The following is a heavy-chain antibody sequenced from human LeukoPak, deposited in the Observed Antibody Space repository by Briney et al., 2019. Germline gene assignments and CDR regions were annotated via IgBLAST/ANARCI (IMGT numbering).Heavy chain of an antibody. J-gene: IGHJ6*03. V-gene: IGHV1-2*02. CDR2: INPNSGGT. CDR3: ARDGGDGYNFWPAGVMDV. Sequence: ASVKVSCKASGYTFTGYYMHWVRQAPGQGLEWMGWINPNSGGTNYAQKFQGRVTMTRDTSICTAYMELSRLRSDDTAVYYCARDGGDGYNFWPAGVMDVWGKGTTVTVSS. CDR1: GYTFTGYY. D-gene: IGHD5-24*01.